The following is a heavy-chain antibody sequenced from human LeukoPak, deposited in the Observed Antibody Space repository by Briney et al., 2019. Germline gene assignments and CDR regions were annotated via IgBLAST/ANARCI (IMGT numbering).Heavy chain of an antibody. J-gene: IGHJ3*02. Sequence: GESLKISCKGSGYTFTSYWIGWVRQTPGKGLEWMGIIYPGDSVTRYSPSFQGQVTFSADKSISTAYLQWSSLKASDTAMYFCARRSVVTQLDAFDIWGQGTVVTVSS. D-gene: IGHD4-23*01. CDR3: ARRSVVTQLDAFDI. CDR1: GYTFTSYW. V-gene: IGHV5-51*01. CDR2: IYPGDSVT.